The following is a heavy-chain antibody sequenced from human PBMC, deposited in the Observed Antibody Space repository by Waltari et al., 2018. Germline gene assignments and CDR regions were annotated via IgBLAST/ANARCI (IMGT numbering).Heavy chain of an antibody. Sequence: EVHLVESGGASVQPGRSLRLSCAASGFNFDDYAINWVRQAPGTGVGWVSGISWDSSIVNYADSVKGRFSISRDNAKKSLHLQMNSLKPDDTALYYCVKAMYGSGTTEFDSWGQGTLVTVSS. CDR1: GFNFDDYA. V-gene: IGHV3-9*01. D-gene: IGHD3-10*01. J-gene: IGHJ4*02. CDR2: ISWDSSIV. CDR3: VKAMYGSGTTEFDS.